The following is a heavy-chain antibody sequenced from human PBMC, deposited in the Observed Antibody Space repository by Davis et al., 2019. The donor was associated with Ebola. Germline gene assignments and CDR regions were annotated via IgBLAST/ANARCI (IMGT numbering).Heavy chain of an antibody. V-gene: IGHV1-3*01. Sequence: GESLKISCGVSGYSFTTYWIGWVRQAPGQRLEWMGWINAGNGNTKYSQKFQGRVTITRDTSASTAYMELSSLRSEDTAVYYCARDGLLWFGELLYYYYGMDVWGQGTTVTVSS. D-gene: IGHD3-10*01. CDR1: GYSFTTYW. CDR3: ARDGLLWFGELLYYYYGMDV. CDR2: INAGNGNT. J-gene: IGHJ6*02.